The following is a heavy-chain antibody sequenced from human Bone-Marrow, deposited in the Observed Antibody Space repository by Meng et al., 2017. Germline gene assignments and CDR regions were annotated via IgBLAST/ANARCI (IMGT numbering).Heavy chain of an antibody. J-gene: IGHJ4*02. CDR3: ASQGKITIFGVVNRGSWEFDY. Sequence: ASVKVSCKASGYTFTSYGISWVRQAPGQGLEWMGWISAYNGNTNYAQKLQGRVTMTTDTSTSTAYMELSSLRSEDTAVYYCASQGKITIFGVVNRGSWEFDYWGQGTLVTVSS. V-gene: IGHV1-18*01. CDR2: ISAYNGNT. CDR1: GYTFTSYG. D-gene: IGHD3-3*01.